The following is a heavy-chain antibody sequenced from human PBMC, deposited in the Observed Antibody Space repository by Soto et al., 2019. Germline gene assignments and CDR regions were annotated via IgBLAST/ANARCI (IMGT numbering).Heavy chain of an antibody. CDR3: ARKYGIPVAGTFDY. V-gene: IGHV4-28*01. CDR1: CYSVSDSNW. D-gene: IGHD6-19*01. Sequence: SETLSLTCAVSCYSVSDSNWWGWIRQPPGKGLEWMGHIYNSGSTYYKSSLKGRVTMSIDTSKNQFSLRLYSVTAVDTAVYYCARKYGIPVAGTFDYWGQGILVTVSS. CDR2: IYNSGST. J-gene: IGHJ4*02.